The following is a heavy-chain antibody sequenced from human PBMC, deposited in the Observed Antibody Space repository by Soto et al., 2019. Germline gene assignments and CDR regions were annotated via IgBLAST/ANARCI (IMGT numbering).Heavy chain of an antibody. Sequence: QVQLQELGPGLVKPSETLSLTCTVSGGSITTYYWSWIRQPAGKGLEWIGRIYSGGSTNYNPSLRRRVTVSVDMAKQQFSLKLSSVTAADTAVYYWARGPGGFGEFSLDYWGQGTLVTVSS. V-gene: IGHV4-4*07. CDR2: IYSGGST. CDR3: ARGPGGFGEFSLDY. J-gene: IGHJ4*02. D-gene: IGHD3-10*01. CDR1: GGSITTYY.